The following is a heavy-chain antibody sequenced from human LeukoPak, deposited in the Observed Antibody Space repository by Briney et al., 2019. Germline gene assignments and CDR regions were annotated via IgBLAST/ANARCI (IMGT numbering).Heavy chain of an antibody. J-gene: IGHJ4*02. CDR1: GFTFSSYG. D-gene: IGHD3-16*02. CDR3: ARAVSPPRDSVWGSYRREYYFDY. Sequence: GGSLRLSCTASGFTFSSYGMHWVRQAPGKGLEWVAFISYDGSNKYYTDSVKGRFTISRDISKSTLYLQMNSLRAEDTAVYYCARAVSPPRDSVWGSYRREYYFDYWGQGTLVTVSS. CDR2: ISYDGSNK. V-gene: IGHV3-30*03.